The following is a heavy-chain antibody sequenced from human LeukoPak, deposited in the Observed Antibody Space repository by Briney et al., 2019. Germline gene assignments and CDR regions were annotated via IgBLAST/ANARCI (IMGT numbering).Heavy chain of an antibody. CDR3: ARAIAAAGSFNWFDP. CDR1: GGSISSYY. D-gene: IGHD6-13*01. J-gene: IGHJ5*02. V-gene: IGHV4-59*01. Sequence: SETLSLTCTVSGGSISSYYWSWIRQPPAKGLEWIGYIYYSGSTNYNPSLKSRVTISVDTSKNQFSLKLSSVTAADTAVYYCARAIAAAGSFNWFDPWGQGTLVTVSS. CDR2: IYYSGST.